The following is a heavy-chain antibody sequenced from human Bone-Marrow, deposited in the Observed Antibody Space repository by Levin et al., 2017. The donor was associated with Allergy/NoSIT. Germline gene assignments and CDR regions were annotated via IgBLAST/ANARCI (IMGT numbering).Heavy chain of an antibody. D-gene: IGHD3-16*01. CDR3: ARGGGLNYLDH. J-gene: IGHJ4*02. Sequence: SETLSLTCTVSGASISRYFWSWIRQPPGKGLEWIGYFFSNGVTTYSPSLNSRVTISVDTSTSQFSLRLRSVTAADTAVYYWARGGGLNYLDHWGQGTLVTVSS. CDR1: GASISRYF. CDR2: FFSNGVT. V-gene: IGHV4-59*01.